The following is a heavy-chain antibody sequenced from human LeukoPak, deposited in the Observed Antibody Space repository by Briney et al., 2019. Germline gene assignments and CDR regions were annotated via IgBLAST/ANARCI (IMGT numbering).Heavy chain of an antibody. V-gene: IGHV3-72*01. Sequence: GGSLRLSCAASGFTFSDHYMDWVRQAPGRGLEWVARTRNKANSHTTEYAASVKGRFTISRDDSKSIAYLQMNSLKTEDTAGYYCTRDFTGYCSSTSCYVRVSNYYYYGMDVWGQGTTVTVSS. CDR2: TRNKANSHTT. CDR3: TRDFTGYCSSTSCYVRVSNYYYYGMDV. CDR1: GFTFSDHY. J-gene: IGHJ6*02. D-gene: IGHD2-2*01.